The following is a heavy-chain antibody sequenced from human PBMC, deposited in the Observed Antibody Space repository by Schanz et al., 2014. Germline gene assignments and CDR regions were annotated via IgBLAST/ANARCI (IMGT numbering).Heavy chain of an antibody. CDR3: ASGVHVSSLQKGLQF. CDR2: ISGSGGST. J-gene: IGHJ1*01. V-gene: IGHV3-23*04. D-gene: IGHD3-10*01. Sequence: EVQLVESGGGLVKPGGSLRLSCGGSGFTFSKYWMSWVRQAPGKGLEWVSAISGSGGSTYYADSVKGRFTISRDNAKNSVSLQMRRLRVEDTAVYYCASGVHVSSLQKGLQFWGRGTLVIVSS. CDR1: GFTFSKYW.